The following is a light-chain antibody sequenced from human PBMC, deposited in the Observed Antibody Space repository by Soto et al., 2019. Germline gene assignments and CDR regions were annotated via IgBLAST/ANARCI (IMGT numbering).Light chain of an antibody. CDR1: QSISSW. CDR3: QQYNSYS. J-gene: IGKJ1*01. V-gene: IGKV1-5*01. CDR2: HAS. Sequence: DIQMTQSPSTLSASVGDRVTITCRASQSISSWLAWYQQKPGTAPKVLIYHASNLQSGVPSRFSGSGSGTEFTLTISRLQPDDFATDYCQQYNSYSFGQGTKVDIK.